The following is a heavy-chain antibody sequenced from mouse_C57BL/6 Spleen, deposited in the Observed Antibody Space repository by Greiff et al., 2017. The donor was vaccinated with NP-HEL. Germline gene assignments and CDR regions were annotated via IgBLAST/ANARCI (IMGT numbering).Heavy chain of an antibody. V-gene: IGHV14-1*01. CDR1: GFNIKDYY. CDR3: YTEVYYCNYGGDY. J-gene: IGHJ2*01. D-gene: IGHD2-1*01. CDR2: IDPEDGDT. Sequence: VQLKQSGAELVRPGASVKLSCTASGFNIKDYYMHWVKQRPEQGLEWIGRIDPEDGDTEYAPKFQGKATMTADTSSNTAYLQLSSLTSEDTAVYYWYTEVYYCNYGGDYWGQGTTLTVSS.